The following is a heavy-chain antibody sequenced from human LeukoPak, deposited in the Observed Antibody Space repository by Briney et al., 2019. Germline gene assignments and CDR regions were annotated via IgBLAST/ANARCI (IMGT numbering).Heavy chain of an antibody. Sequence: GGSLRLSCAASGFTFSSSWMHWVRQAPGKGLVWVSHINIDGSSTSYADSVKGRFTVSRDNAKNTLYLQMNSLRAEDTAVYYCARDHYYYYMDVWGKGTTVTVSS. V-gene: IGHV3-74*01. CDR1: GFTFSSSW. CDR3: ARDHYYYYMDV. CDR2: INIDGSST. J-gene: IGHJ6*03.